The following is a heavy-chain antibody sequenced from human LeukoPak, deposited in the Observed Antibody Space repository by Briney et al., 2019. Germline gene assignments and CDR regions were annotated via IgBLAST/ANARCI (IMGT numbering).Heavy chain of an antibody. D-gene: IGHD4-11*01. CDR1: GFTVNNNY. V-gene: IGHV3-66*01. Sequence: GGSLRLSCAASGFTVNNNYMSWVRQAPGKRLEWVSVIYSGGGTYYADSVKGRFIISRDNSKNTLYLQMNSLRAEDMAVYYCAREWTTGFDYWGQGTLVTVSS. CDR2: IYSGGGT. CDR3: AREWTTGFDY. J-gene: IGHJ4*02.